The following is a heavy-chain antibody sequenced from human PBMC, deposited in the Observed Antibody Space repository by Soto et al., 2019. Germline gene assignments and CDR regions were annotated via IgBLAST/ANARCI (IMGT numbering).Heavy chain of an antibody. V-gene: IGHV3-30*18. Sequence: PGGSLRLSCATSGFSFNSFGMHWVRQAPGKALEWVGLISKNGDNQYYGDSAKGRFIISRDNPKNSLYLQLHSLRPDDTAVYYCAKDAYNAAFDVWGQGTMVTVSS. CDR1: GFSFNSFG. D-gene: IGHD1-1*01. CDR3: AKDAYNAAFDV. J-gene: IGHJ3*01. CDR2: ISKNGDNQ.